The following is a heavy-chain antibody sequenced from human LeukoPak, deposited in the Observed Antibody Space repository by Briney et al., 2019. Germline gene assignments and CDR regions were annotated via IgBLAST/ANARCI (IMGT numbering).Heavy chain of an antibody. V-gene: IGHV1-69*05. J-gene: IGHJ6*03. CDR3: AGAPTGGGIGYYYYYMDV. D-gene: IGHD6-13*01. CDR1: GGTFSSYA. Sequence: SVKVSCKASGGTFSSYAISWVRQAPGQGLEWMGGIIPIFGTANYAQKFQGRVTITTDESTSTAYMELSSLRSEDTAVYYCAGAPTGGGIGYYYYYMDVWGKGTTVTVSS. CDR2: IIPIFGTA.